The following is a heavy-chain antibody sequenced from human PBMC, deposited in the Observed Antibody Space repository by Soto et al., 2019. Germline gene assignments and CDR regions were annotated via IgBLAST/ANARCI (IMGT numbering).Heavy chain of an antibody. D-gene: IGHD5-12*01. CDR1: GYTFANYG. Sequence: QVQLLQSGAEVKRPGASVKVSGKTSGYTFANYGINGVRQAPGQGLEWRGWISAYNGNTNFAQKLQGRVSLTTDTSSTTAYMELRSLTSDDTAVYYCARDLVPGYTGYSDYWGQGTLVTVSS. V-gene: IGHV1-18*01. CDR3: ARDLVPGYTGYSDY. J-gene: IGHJ4*02. CDR2: ISAYNGNT.